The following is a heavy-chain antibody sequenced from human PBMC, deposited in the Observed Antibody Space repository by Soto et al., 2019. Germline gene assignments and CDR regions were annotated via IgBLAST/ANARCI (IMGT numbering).Heavy chain of an antibody. CDR3: TSKFGQLLADAFDI. V-gene: IGHV4-4*02. J-gene: IGHJ3*02. D-gene: IGHD3-10*01. Sequence: SSETLSLTCAVSGDSISRSYWWSWVRQLPGKGLEWIGEIYHSGSTIYNPSLQSRVTLSVDKSKNEFSLKMRSVTDADTAVYYCTSKFGQLLADAFDIWGQGTMVT. CDR1: GDSISRSYW. CDR2: IYHSGST.